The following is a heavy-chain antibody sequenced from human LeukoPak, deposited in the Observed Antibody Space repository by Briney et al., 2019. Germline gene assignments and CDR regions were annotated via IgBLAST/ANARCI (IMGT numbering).Heavy chain of an antibody. Sequence: GGSLRLSCAASGFTFSSYAMHWVRQAPGKGREWVSTISGDVSSTHYADSVKGRFTISRDNSRNMLYLQMNTLRAEDTAVYYCAKQVSAIPAAGIYDYWGQGTLVTVSS. CDR2: ISGDVSST. V-gene: IGHV3-23*01. J-gene: IGHJ4*02. CDR1: GFTFSSYA. D-gene: IGHD6-13*01. CDR3: AKQVSAIPAAGIYDY.